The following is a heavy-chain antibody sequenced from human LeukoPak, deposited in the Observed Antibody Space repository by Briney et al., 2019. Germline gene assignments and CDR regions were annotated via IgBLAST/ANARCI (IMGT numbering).Heavy chain of an antibody. V-gene: IGHV3-48*02. J-gene: IGHJ4*02. CDR2: ISSSSSTI. CDR3: ARGSGTYQIFDY. Sequence: GRSLRLSCAASGFTFSGYIMNWVRQAPGKGLEWVSDISSSSSTIYYADSVKGRFTISRDNAKNSLYLQMNSLRDEDTAVYYCARGSGTYQIFDYWGQGTLVTVSS. CDR1: GFTFSGYI. D-gene: IGHD1-26*01.